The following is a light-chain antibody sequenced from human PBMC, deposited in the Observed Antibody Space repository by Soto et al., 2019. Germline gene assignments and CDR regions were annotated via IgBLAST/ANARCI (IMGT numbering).Light chain of an antibody. CDR1: QSVSSSY. J-gene: IGKJ5*01. Sequence: EIVLTQSPGTLSLSPGERATLSCRASQSVSSSYIAWYQQKPGQAPRLLIYGASSRATGIPDRFSGSGSGTDFNLTISRLEPEDFAVYYCQQYGSSPWITFGQGTRLEIK. CDR3: QQYGSSPWIT. V-gene: IGKV3-20*01. CDR2: GAS.